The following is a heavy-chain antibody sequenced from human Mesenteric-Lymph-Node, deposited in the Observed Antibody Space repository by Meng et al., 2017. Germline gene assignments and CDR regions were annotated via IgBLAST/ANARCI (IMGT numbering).Heavy chain of an antibody. CDR1: GGSVSGYY. V-gene: IGHV4-59*08. CDR3: TTLYGDSIS. D-gene: IGHD4-17*01. Sequence: QVPMQASGPGLVKPSETLSLTCTVSGGSVSGYYWSWIRQPPGKGLEWIGYIYYSGNTYYNPSLKSRVTISVDTSKNQFSLKLSSVTAEDTAVYYCTTLYGDSISWGQGTLVTVSS. CDR2: IYYSGNT. J-gene: IGHJ4*02.